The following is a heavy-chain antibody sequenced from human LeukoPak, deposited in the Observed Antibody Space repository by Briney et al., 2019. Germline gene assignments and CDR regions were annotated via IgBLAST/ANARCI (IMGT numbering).Heavy chain of an antibody. Sequence: GGSLRLSCVGFGFTFSNYNLNWVRQAPGKGLEWVSSISRSGGSTYYAESVKGRFTISRDNSKNTLYLQMNSLRAEDTAVYYCAKDQAYSHFDYWGQGTLVTVSS. CDR2: ISRSGGST. D-gene: IGHD4-11*01. V-gene: IGHV3-21*01. J-gene: IGHJ4*02. CDR3: AKDQAYSHFDY. CDR1: GFTFSNYN.